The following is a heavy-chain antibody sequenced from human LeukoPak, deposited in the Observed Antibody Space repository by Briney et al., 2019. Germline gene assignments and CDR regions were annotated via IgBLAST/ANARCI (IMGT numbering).Heavy chain of an antibody. CDR2: ISGSGSSV. J-gene: IGHJ4*02. CDR3: ARVPTVGSGGYQFDY. CDR1: GFPFSSYE. D-gene: IGHD2-15*01. Sequence: GGSLRLSCVASGFPFSSYEMNWVRQAPGKGLEWVSYISGSGSSVYYADSVKGRFTISRDNAKKSLYLQMNSLRAEDTAVYYCARVPTVGSGGYQFDYWGQGTLVTVSS. V-gene: IGHV3-48*03.